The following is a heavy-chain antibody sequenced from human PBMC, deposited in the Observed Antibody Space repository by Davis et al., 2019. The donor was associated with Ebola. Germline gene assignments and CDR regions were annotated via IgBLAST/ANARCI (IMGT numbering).Heavy chain of an antibody. CDR3: ARLGTPYSSYDHLDY. V-gene: IGHV1-69*13. Sequence: SVKVSCKASGGTFSNYAISWVRQAPGQGLEWMGGIIPIFGTTNYAQKFQGRVTITADESTGTAYMEVSSLRSEDTALYYCARLGTPYSSYDHLDYWGQGTLVTVSS. J-gene: IGHJ4*02. D-gene: IGHD5-12*01. CDR1: GGTFSNYA. CDR2: IIPIFGTT.